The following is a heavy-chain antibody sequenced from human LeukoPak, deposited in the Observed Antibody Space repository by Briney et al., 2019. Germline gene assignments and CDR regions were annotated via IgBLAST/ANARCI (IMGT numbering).Heavy chain of an antibody. CDR3: AKVGSGWYGVDY. V-gene: IGHV3-30*02. CDR1: GIIFSGYV. D-gene: IGHD6-19*01. Sequence: GGSLRLSCEVSGIIFSGYVIHWVRQAPGKGLEWVAFIRYDGTNKYYADSVKGRFTISRDNSNNTLYLQMNSLRVEDTAVYYCAKVGSGWYGVDYWGQGTLVTVSS. J-gene: IGHJ4*02. CDR2: IRYDGTNK.